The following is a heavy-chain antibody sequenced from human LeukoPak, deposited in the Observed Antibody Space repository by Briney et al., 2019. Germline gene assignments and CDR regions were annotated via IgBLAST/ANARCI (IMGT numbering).Heavy chain of an antibody. CDR3: ARGFLRRWFDP. Sequence: SETPSLTXAVYGGSFSGYYWSWIRQPPGKGLEWIGEINHSGSTNYNPSLKSRVTISVDTSKNQFSLKLSSVTAADTAVYYCARGFLRRWFDPWGQGTLVTVSS. CDR1: GGSFSGYY. CDR2: INHSGST. J-gene: IGHJ5*02. D-gene: IGHD2/OR15-2a*01. V-gene: IGHV4-34*01.